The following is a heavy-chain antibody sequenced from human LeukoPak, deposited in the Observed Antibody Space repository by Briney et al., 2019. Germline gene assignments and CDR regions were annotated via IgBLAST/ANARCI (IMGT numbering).Heavy chain of an antibody. V-gene: IGHV1-18*01. CDR3: ARSYYDFWSGHRLPLDY. CDR1: GYTFTSYG. CDR2: ISAYNGST. D-gene: IGHD3-3*01. Sequence: ASVKVSCKASGYTFTSYGISWVRQAPGQGLEWMGWISAYNGSTNYAQKLQGRVTMTTDTSTSTAYMELRSLRSDDTAVYYCARSYYDFWSGHRLPLDYWGQGTLVTVSS. J-gene: IGHJ4*02.